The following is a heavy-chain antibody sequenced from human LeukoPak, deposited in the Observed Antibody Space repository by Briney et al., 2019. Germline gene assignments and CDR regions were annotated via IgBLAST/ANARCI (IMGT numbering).Heavy chain of an antibody. J-gene: IGHJ4*02. D-gene: IGHD6-13*01. CDR3: ARGIVAAGDLDY. CDR2: ISGSGTVI. V-gene: IGHV3-48*01. Sequence: GGSLRLSCAASGFTFNAYNINWVRQAPGKGLEWVSYISGSGTVIDYADSVKGRFTVSRDNAKNSVFLQMNSLRAEDTAVYYCARGIVAAGDLDYWGQGTLVTVSS. CDR1: GFTFNAYN.